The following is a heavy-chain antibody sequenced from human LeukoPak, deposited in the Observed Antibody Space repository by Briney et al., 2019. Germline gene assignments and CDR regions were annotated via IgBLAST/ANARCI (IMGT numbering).Heavy chain of an antibody. Sequence: ASVKVSCKASGYTFTGYYMHWVRQAPGQGLEWMGWINPNSGGTNYAQKFQGRVTMTRDTSISTAYMELSRLRSDDTAVYYCARIPSIGYCSSTSCYTDGYWGQGTLVTVSS. CDR3: ARIPSIGYCSSTSCYTDGY. CDR2: INPNSGGT. CDR1: GYTFTGYY. V-gene: IGHV1-2*02. D-gene: IGHD2-2*02. J-gene: IGHJ4*02.